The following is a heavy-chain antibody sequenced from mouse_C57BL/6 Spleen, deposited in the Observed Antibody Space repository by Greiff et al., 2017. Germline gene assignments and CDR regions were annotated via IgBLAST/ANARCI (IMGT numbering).Heavy chain of an antibody. V-gene: IGHV1-26*01. J-gene: IGHJ2*01. CDR1: GYTFTDYY. CDR2: INPNNGGT. D-gene: IGHD2-4*01. Sequence: EVQLQQSGPELVKPGASVKLSCKASGYTFTDYYMNWVKQSHGKSLEWIGDINPNNGGTSYNQKFKGKATLTVDKSSSTAYMELRSLTSEDSAIYYCARRYYDYGFDYWGQGTTLTVSA. CDR3: ARRYYDYGFDY.